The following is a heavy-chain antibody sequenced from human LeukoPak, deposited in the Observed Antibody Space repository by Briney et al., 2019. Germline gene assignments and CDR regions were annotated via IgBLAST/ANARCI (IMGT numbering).Heavy chain of an antibody. CDR3: TKDSFYWGSWN. V-gene: IGHV3-66*02. Sequence: GGSLRLSCAASGIAVSGNYMSWVRQTPGNGLEWVSFISINTNTFYADSVRGRLTISRDTSKNTLYLQLSSLRRDDTAVYYCTKDSFYWGSWNWGPGALVIVSS. J-gene: IGHJ4*02. CDR1: GIAVSGNY. D-gene: IGHD7-27*01. CDR2: ISINTNT.